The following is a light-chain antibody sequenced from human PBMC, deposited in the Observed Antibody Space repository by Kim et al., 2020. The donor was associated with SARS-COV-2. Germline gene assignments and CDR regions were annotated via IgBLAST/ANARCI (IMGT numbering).Light chain of an antibody. CDR1: SANIGAGYD. CDR3: QSYDSSLSGVV. CDR2: GNS. V-gene: IGLV1-40*01. J-gene: IGLJ2*01. Sequence: RGTISGTGSSANIGAGYDVHWYQQLPGTAPKLLIYGNSNRPSGVPDRFSGSKSGTSASLAITGLQAEDEADYYCQSYDSSLSGVVFGGGTQLTVL.